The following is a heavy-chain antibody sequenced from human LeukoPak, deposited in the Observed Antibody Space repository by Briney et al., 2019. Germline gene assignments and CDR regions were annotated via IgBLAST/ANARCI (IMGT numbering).Heavy chain of an antibody. D-gene: IGHD3-22*01. Sequence: GGSLRLSCASCGFTFSSYWMHWVRQAPGKGLVWVSLISGDGSTTIYADSVKGRFTISRDNAKNTLFLQMNSLRAEDTAVYYCAKTSKGGDSTGYYYYFDLWGRGTLVTVSS. V-gene: IGHV3-74*01. CDR1: GFTFSSYW. J-gene: IGHJ2*01. CDR2: ISGDGSTT. CDR3: AKTSKGGDSTGYYYYFDL.